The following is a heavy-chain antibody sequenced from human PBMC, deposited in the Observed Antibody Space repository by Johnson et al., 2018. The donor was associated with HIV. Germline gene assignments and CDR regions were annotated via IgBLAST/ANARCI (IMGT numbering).Heavy chain of an antibody. J-gene: IGHJ3*02. D-gene: IGHD4-17*01. V-gene: IGHV3-11*04. CDR1: RLTLSDSY. Sequence: QMQLVESGGGLVKPGGSLRLSCVASRLTLSDSYMSWIRQAPGKGLEWGSYISGSGNAIYYADSGRGRFTISRDNAKNSLYLQMNSLRAEDTAVYYCARDLRGAFDIWGQGTMVTVSS. CDR3: ARDLRGAFDI. CDR2: ISGSGNAI.